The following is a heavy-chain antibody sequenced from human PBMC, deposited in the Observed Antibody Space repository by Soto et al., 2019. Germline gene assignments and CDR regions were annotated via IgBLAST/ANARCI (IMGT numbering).Heavy chain of an antibody. CDR2: IYYDGSNK. Sequence: PGGSLRVSCVASGFTFSTYAMHWVRQAPGKGLEWVAVIYYDGSNKYYADSVKGRFTISRDNSKNTLYLQMNSLRAEDTAVYYCARPYCTNGVCYYYFDHWGQGTLVTVSS. D-gene: IGHD2-8*01. J-gene: IGHJ4*02. CDR3: ARPYCTNGVCYYYFDH. CDR1: GFTFSTYA. V-gene: IGHV3-33*01.